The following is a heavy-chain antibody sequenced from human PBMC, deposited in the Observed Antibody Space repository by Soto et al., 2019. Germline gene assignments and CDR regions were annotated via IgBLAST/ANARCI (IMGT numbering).Heavy chain of an antibody. CDR1: GYTFTSYY. Sequence: ASVKVSCKASGYTFTSYYIHCVRPAPGQGLEWMGIINPSGGSTSYAQKFQGRVTMTRDTSTSTVYMELSSLRSEDTAVYFCARGLHCFDYWGQGTLVTVSS. J-gene: IGHJ4*02. D-gene: IGHD5-12*01. CDR3: ARGLHCFDY. CDR2: INPSGGST. V-gene: IGHV1-46*03.